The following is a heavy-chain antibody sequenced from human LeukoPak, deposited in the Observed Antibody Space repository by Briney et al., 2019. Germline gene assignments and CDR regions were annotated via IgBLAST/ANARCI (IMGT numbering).Heavy chain of an antibody. CDR2: IIPIFGTA. Sequence: SVKVSCKASGYTFTSYDINWVRQAPGQGLEWMGGIIPIFGTANYAQKFQGRVTITADESTSTAYMELSSLRSEDTAVYYCARERSSGWYGAFDIWGQGTMVTVSS. V-gene: IGHV1-69*13. CDR1: GYTFTSYD. CDR3: ARERSSGWYGAFDI. J-gene: IGHJ3*02. D-gene: IGHD6-13*01.